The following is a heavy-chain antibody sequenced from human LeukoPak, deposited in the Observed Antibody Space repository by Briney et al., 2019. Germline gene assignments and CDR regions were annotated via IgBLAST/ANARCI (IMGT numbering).Heavy chain of an antibody. CDR2: INHSGST. V-gene: IGHV4-34*01. D-gene: IGHD3-10*01. CDR3: ARGHVVRGVIPCDAFDI. Sequence: PSETLSLTCAVYGGSFSGYYWSWIRQPPGKGLERIGEINHSGSTNYNPSLKSRVTISVDTSKNQFPLKLSSVTAADTAVYYCARGHVVRGVIPCDAFDIWGQGTMVTVSS. CDR1: GGSFSGYY. J-gene: IGHJ3*02.